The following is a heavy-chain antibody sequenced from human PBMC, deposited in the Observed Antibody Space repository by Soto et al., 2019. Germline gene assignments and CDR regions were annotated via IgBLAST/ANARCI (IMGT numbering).Heavy chain of an antibody. Sequence: SGPTLVNPTQTLTLTCTFSGFSLSTSGVGVGWIRQPPGKALEWLALIYWDDDKRYSPSLKSRLTITKDTSKNQVVLTMTNMDPVDTAIFFFAYRRALSDDDYINYWFDPWGQGTLVTVSS. CDR3: AYRRALSDDDYINYWFDP. J-gene: IGHJ5*02. CDR1: GFSLSTSGVG. D-gene: IGHD4-4*01. CDR2: IYWDDDK. V-gene: IGHV2-5*02.